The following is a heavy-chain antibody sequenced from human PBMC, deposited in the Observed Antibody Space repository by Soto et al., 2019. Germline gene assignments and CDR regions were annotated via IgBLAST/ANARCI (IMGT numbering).Heavy chain of an antibody. CDR1: GYSFTSYW. D-gene: IGHD6-19*01. V-gene: IGHV5-51*01. CDR2: IYPGDSDT. Sequence: GESLKISCKGSGYSFTSYWIGWVRQMPGKGLEWMGIIYPGDSDTRYSPSFQGQVTISADKSISTAYLQWSSLKASDTAMYYCARTLAVAGTGGWFDPWGQGTLVTVSS. CDR3: ARTLAVAGTGGWFDP. J-gene: IGHJ5*02.